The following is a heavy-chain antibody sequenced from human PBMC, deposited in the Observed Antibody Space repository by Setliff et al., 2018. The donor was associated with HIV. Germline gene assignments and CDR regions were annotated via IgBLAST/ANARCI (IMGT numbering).Heavy chain of an antibody. Sequence: PSETLSLTCAVYGGSFSGYYWSWIRQPPGKGLEWIGEINHSGSTNYNPSLKSRVTISVDTSKNQFSLKLSPVTAADTAVYYCARDRYTWNYGKNYMDVWGKGTTVTVSS. CDR1: GGSFSGYY. CDR2: INHSGST. CDR3: ARDRYTWNYGKNYMDV. V-gene: IGHV4-34*01. D-gene: IGHD1-7*01. J-gene: IGHJ6*03.